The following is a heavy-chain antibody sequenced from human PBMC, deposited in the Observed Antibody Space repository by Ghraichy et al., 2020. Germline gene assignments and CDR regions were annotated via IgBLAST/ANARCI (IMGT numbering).Heavy chain of an antibody. D-gene: IGHD3-10*01. J-gene: IGHJ4*02. V-gene: IGHV1-2*02. CDR2: INPNSGGT. Sequence: ASVKVSCKASGYTFNGYYMHWVRQAPGQGLEWMGWINPNSGGTNYAQKFQGRVTMTRDTSISTAYMELSRLRSDDTAVYYCARDRNYYGSGSYTEFDYWGQGTLVTVSS. CDR3: ARDRNYYGSGSYTEFDY. CDR1: GYTFNGYY.